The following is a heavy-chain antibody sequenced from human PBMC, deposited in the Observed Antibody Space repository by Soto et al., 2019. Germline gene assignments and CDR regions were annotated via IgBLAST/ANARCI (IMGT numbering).Heavy chain of an antibody. CDR2: INPNSGGT. J-gene: IGHJ5*02. CDR3: ARDYSSSSAP. CDR1: GYSFTGYY. V-gene: IGHV1-2*02. Sequence: ASVKVSCKASGYSFTGYYIHWVRQAPGQGLEWMGWINPNSGGTNYAQKFQGRVTMTRDTSISTAYLELSGLRYDDTAVYYCARDYSSSSAPWGQGTPVIVSS. D-gene: IGHD6-6*01.